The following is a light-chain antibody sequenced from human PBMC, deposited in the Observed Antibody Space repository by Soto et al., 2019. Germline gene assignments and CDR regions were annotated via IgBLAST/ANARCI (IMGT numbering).Light chain of an antibody. Sequence: DIVLTQSPGTLSLSPGERATLSCRASQSVSSSYLAWYQQKPGQGPRVLIYGASSRATGIPDRFSGSGSGTDFTLTINRLEPEDFAVYYCQQYGSSPPTFGQGTKVDIK. J-gene: IGKJ1*01. CDR2: GAS. V-gene: IGKV3-20*01. CDR3: QQYGSSPPT. CDR1: QSVSSSY.